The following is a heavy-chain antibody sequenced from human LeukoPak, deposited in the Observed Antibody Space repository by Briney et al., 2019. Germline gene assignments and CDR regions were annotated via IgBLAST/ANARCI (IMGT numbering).Heavy chain of an antibody. V-gene: IGHV1-2*02. D-gene: IGHD6-6*01. CDR1: GYTFTGYY. CDR2: ISPDSGAT. J-gene: IGHJ4*02. CDR3: VREGYSTSSGPLDY. Sequence: ASVKVSCKASGYTFTGYYMPWVRQAPGQGLEWMGWISPDSGATNYAQKFQGRVTMTRDTSISTAYMELSSLRSDDTAVYFCVREGYSTSSGPLDYWGQGTLVTVSS.